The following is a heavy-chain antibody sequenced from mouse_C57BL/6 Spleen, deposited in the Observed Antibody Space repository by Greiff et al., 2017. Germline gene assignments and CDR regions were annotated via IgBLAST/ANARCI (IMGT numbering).Heavy chain of an antibody. D-gene: IGHD1-1*01. Sequence: LVESGAELVKPGASVKISCKASGYAFSSYWMNWVKQRPGKGLEWMGQFYPGDGDTNYNVKFKGKATLTADKSSSTAYMQLSSLTSEDSAVYFCARRDVVDAMDYWGQGTSVTVSS. CDR1: GYAFSSYW. CDR3: ARRDVVDAMDY. V-gene: IGHV1-80*01. J-gene: IGHJ4*01. CDR2: FYPGDGDT.